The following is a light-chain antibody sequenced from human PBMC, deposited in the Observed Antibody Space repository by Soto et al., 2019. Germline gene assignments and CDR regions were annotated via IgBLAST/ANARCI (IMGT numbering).Light chain of an antibody. CDR3: QQYGSLIT. CDR2: GAS. J-gene: IGKJ5*01. CDR1: QSVSSSY. V-gene: IGKV3-20*01. Sequence: EIVLTQSPGTLSLSPGERATLSCRASQSVSSSYLAWYQQKPGQAPRLLIYGASSRATGIPDRFSGSGSGTDFTLTISILEPEDFAVYYCQQYGSLITFGQGTRLEIK.